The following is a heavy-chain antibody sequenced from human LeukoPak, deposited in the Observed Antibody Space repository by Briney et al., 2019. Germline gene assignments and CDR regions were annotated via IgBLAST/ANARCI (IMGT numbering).Heavy chain of an antibody. CDR3: AKDLGSSGWYIDY. D-gene: IGHD6-19*01. CDR1: GFTFSSYA. V-gene: IGHV3-23*01. Sequence: GGSLRLSCAASGFTFSSYAVYWVRQAPGKGLEWVSSNSGGSTYYADSVKGRFSISRDNSKNTLYLQMNSLRAEDTAVYYCAKDLGSSGWYIDYWGQGTLVTVSS. J-gene: IGHJ4*02. CDR2: NSGGST.